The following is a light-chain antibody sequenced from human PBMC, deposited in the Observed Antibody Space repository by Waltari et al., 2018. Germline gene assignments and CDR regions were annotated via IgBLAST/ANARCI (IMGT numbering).Light chain of an antibody. Sequence: HSALTQPASVSGSPGQSITISCTGSSSDIGNYNSVPWYQQHPGKAPKLMIFDVSNRPSGVSNRFSGSKSGNTASLTISGLQAEDEADYYCSSYISSDTLELFGGGTSLTVL. V-gene: IGLV2-14*03. CDR1: SSDIGNYNS. CDR2: DVS. CDR3: SSYISSDTLEL. J-gene: IGLJ2*01.